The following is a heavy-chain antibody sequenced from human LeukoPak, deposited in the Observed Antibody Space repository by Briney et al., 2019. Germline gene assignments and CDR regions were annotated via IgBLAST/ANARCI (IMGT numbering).Heavy chain of an antibody. J-gene: IGHJ5*02. D-gene: IGHD2-2*01. V-gene: IGHV1-69*05. Sequence: GSSVKVSCKASGGTFSSYAISWVRQAPGQGLEWMGGIIPIFGTANYAQKSQGRVTITTDESTSTAYMELSSLRSEDTAVYYCARAAGYCSSTSCHYNWFDPWGQGTLVTVSS. CDR3: ARAAGYCSSTSCHYNWFDP. CDR1: GGTFSSYA. CDR2: IIPIFGTA.